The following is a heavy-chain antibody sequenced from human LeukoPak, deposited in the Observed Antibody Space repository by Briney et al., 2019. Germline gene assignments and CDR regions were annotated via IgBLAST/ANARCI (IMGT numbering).Heavy chain of an antibody. CDR2: IKSKTDGGTT. Sequence: GGSLRLSCAASGFTFSNAWMSWVRQAPGKGLEWVGRIKSKTDGGTTDYAAPVKGRFTISRDDSKNTLYLQMNSLKTEDTAVYYCTTDESPGYSYVPSGVYFDYWGQGTLVTVSS. J-gene: IGHJ4*02. D-gene: IGHD5-18*01. CDR1: GFTFSNAW. CDR3: TTDESPGYSYVPSGVYFDY. V-gene: IGHV3-15*01.